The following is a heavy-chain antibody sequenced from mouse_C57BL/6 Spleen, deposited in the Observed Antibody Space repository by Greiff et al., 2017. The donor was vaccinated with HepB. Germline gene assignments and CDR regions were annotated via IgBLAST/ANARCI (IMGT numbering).Heavy chain of an antibody. J-gene: IGHJ4*01. V-gene: IGHV2-2*01. CDR3: ARNLGDYDGYYYAMDY. CDR2: IWSGGST. D-gene: IGHD2-4*01. CDR1: GFSLTSYG. Sequence: QVQLKESGPGLVQPSQSLSITCTVSGFSLTSYGVHWVRQSPGKGLEWLGVIWSGGSTDYNAAFISRLSISKDNSKSQVFFKMNSLQADDTAIYYCARNLGDYDGYYYAMDYWGQGTSVTVSS.